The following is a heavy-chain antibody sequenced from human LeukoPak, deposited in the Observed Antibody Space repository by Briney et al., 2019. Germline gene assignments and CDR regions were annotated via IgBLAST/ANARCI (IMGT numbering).Heavy chain of an antibody. CDR1: GYSFTSYW. CDR3: ARHEGEGYCTNGVCYPNQIPFDY. V-gene: IGHV5-51*01. Sequence: GESLKISCKGSGYSFTSYWIGWVRQMPGKGLEWMGIIYPGDSDTRYSPSFQGQVTISADKSISTAYLQWSSLKASDTAMYYCARHEGEGYCTNGVCYPNQIPFDYWGQGTLVTVSS. J-gene: IGHJ4*02. CDR2: IYPGDSDT. D-gene: IGHD2-8*01.